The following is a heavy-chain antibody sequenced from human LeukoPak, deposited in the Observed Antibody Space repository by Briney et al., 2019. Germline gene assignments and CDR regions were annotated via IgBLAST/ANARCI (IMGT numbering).Heavy chain of an antibody. CDR1: GGSISSYY. Sequence: SETLSLTCTVSGGSISSYYWSWIRQPPGKGLEWIGYIYYSGSTNYNPSLKSRVTISVDTSKNQFSLKLSSVTAADTAVYYCARYGGLDYGDYRGWFDPWGQGTLVTVSS. J-gene: IGHJ5*02. D-gene: IGHD4-17*01. CDR3: ARYGGLDYGDYRGWFDP. V-gene: IGHV4-59*12. CDR2: IYYSGST.